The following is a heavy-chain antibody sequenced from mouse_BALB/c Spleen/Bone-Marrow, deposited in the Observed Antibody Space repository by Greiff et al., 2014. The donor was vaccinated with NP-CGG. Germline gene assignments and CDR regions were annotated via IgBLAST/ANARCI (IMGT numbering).Heavy chain of an antibody. Sequence: VQLKESGPELVKPGTSVKMSCKASGYTFTDYYMEWVKQSHGKSLEWIGDINPNNGDTFYNQKFKGKATLTVDKSSSTAYMQLNSLTSEDSAVYYCTRRSTMTTFAYWGQGTLVTVSA. CDR1: GYTFTDYY. J-gene: IGHJ3*01. V-gene: IGHV1-18*01. D-gene: IGHD2-4*01. CDR2: INPNNGDT. CDR3: TRRSTMTTFAY.